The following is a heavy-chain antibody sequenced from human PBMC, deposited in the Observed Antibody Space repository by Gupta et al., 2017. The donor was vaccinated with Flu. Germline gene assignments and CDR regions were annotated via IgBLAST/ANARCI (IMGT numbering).Heavy chain of an antibody. Sequence: QVQLQESGPGLVKPSETLSLTCTVSGGSISSYYWSWIRQPPGKGLEWIGYIYYSGSTNYNPSLKSRVTISVDTSKNQFSLKLSSVTAADTAVYYCARGVHYGDYLVDYFDYWGQGTLVTVSS. CDR2: IYYSGST. CDR1: GGSISSYY. D-gene: IGHD4-17*01. J-gene: IGHJ4*02. V-gene: IGHV4-59*01. CDR3: ARGVHYGDYLVDYFDY.